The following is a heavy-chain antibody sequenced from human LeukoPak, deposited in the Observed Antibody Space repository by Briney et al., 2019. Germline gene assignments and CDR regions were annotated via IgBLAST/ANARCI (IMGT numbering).Heavy chain of an antibody. CDR1: RDTFTKRW. CDR3: ARPQMDDYGDLTLFDY. CDR2: IYPDDSDT. J-gene: IGHJ4*02. D-gene: IGHD4-17*01. Sequence: GESLKISCKGSRDTFTKRWIAWVRQMPGKGLEWMGIIYPDDSDTRYNPSFQGQVTISADKSITTAFLQWRSLEASDTAMYYCARPQMDDYGDLTLFDYWGQGTLVTVSS. V-gene: IGHV5-51*01.